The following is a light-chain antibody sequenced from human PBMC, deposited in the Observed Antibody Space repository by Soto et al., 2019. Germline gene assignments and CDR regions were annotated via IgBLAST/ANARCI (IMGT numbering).Light chain of an antibody. CDR3: QVWDSSSDDYV. J-gene: IGLJ1*01. V-gene: IGLV3-21*02. CDR1: NIGSKS. Sequence: SYELPQSPSVSVAPGQTASITCGGYNIGSKSVHWYQQKPGQAPVLVVYDDSDRPSGIPERFSGSNSGSTATLTISSVEAGDEADYYCQVWDSSSDDYVFGTGTKLTVL. CDR2: DDS.